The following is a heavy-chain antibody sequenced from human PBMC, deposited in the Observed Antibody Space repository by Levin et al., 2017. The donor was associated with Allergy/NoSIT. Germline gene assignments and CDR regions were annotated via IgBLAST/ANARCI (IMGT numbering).Heavy chain of an antibody. J-gene: IGHJ5*02. CDR1: GGSFSGYY. V-gene: IGHV4-34*01. CDR3: ASGPAIFGVAATHNWFDP. Sequence: SQTLSLTCAVYGGSFSGYYWSWIRQPPGKGLEWIGEINHSGSTNYNPSLKSRVTISVDTSKNQFSLKLSSVTAADTAVYYCASGPAIFGVAATHNWFDPWGQGTLVTVSS. CDR2: INHSGST. D-gene: IGHD3-3*01.